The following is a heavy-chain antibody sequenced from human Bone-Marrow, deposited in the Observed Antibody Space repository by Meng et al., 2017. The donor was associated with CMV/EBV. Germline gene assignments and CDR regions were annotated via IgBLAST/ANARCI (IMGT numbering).Heavy chain of an antibody. CDR3: ARHGRSSWYTFDANWFDP. D-gene: IGHD6-19*01. Sequence: GSLRLSCTVSGGSISSSSYYWGWIRQPPGKGLEWIGSIYYSGSTYYNPSLKSRVTISVDTSKNQFSLKLSSVTAADMAVYYCARHGRSSWYTFDANWFDPWGQGTLVTVSS. CDR2: IYYSGST. V-gene: IGHV4-39*01. CDR1: GGSISSSSYY. J-gene: IGHJ5*02.